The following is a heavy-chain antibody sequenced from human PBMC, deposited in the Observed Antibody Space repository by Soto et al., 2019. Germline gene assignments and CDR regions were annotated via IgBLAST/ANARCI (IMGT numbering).Heavy chain of an antibody. CDR2: IKGDLITT. J-gene: IGHJ6*03. CDR1: GFTFSDYW. D-gene: IGHD5-12*01. V-gene: IGHV3-74*01. CDR3: ARGARGLYFMDV. Sequence: EVQVVESGGGLVQPGGSLRLSCAASGFTFSDYWMHWVRQAPGKGLVWVSRIKGDLITTNYADSVKGRFTISRDNARNTVSLQIDSLRAEDTAVYYCARGARGLYFMDVWVKGTTVTVSS.